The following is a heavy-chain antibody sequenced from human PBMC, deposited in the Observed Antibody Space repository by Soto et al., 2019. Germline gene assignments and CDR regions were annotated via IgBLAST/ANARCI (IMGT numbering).Heavy chain of an antibody. CDR2: IIPIFGTA. CDR1: GGTFSSYA. V-gene: IGHV1-69*01. D-gene: IGHD2-15*01. J-gene: IGHJ6*02. Sequence: QVQLVQSGAEVKKPGSSVKVSCKAPGGTFSSYAISWVRQAPGQGLEWMGGIIPIFGTAKYAQKFQGRVTITADESTSTGYXELSSLRSEDTAVXXXXXSQGGSSSLDIYYYYYYGMDVWGQGTTVTVSS. CDR3: XXSQGGSSSLDIYYYYYYGMDV.